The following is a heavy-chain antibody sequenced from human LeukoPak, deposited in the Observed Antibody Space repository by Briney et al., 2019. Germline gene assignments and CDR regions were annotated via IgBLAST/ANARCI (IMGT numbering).Heavy chain of an antibody. V-gene: IGHV1-18*01. Sequence: GASVKVSCKSSGDTFTRYGITWVRQAPGQGLEWMGWISAYNGYTNYAQKLQGRVLMTTDTSTSTAYMELRSLRSDDTAVYYCASSESTCYYDISGYLSVPWGQGTLVTVSS. J-gene: IGHJ5*02. CDR1: GDTFTRYG. CDR3: ASSESTCYYDISGYLSVP. D-gene: IGHD3-22*01. CDR2: ISAYNGYT.